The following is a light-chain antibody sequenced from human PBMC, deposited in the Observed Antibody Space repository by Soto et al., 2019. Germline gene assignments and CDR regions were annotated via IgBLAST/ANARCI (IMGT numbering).Light chain of an antibody. CDR2: GAS. V-gene: IGKV3-15*01. Sequence: EIILTQSPASLSVSPGERATLSCRASQSVNNNLAWYQQKPGQAPRLLIYGASTRATGIPGRFRGRGSGTEFTLTITSLQSEDFAVYVCQQYNNLPPDTFGQGNKLEIK. CDR1: QSVNNN. CDR3: QQYNNLPPDT. J-gene: IGKJ2*01.